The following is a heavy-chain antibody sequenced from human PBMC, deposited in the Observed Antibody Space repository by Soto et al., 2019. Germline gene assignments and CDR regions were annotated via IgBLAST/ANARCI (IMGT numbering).Heavy chain of an antibody. CDR2: ISSSSTYT. V-gene: IGHV3-11*05. CDR1: GVTFSDYY. CDR3: ARDHYGPGWFDH. Sequence: RLSGAASGVTFSDYYMSWIRQAPGKGQEWVSYISSSSTYTNYADSVKSRFNISRENAENSLYMQMNSLRAEDKAVYYCARDHYGPGWFDHWGQGILVTVS. D-gene: IGHD3-10*01. J-gene: IGHJ5*02.